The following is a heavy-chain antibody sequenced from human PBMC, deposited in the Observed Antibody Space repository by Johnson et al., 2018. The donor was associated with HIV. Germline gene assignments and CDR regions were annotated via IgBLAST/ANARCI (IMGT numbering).Heavy chain of an antibody. V-gene: IGHV3-30*03. J-gene: IGHJ3*02. CDR1: GFTFSSYG. Sequence: QVQLVESGGGVVQPGGSLRLSCAASGFTFSSYGMHWVRQAPGKGLEWVAFISYDGSDKYYADSVKGRFTISRDNSKNTLHLQMNSLRAEDTAVYYCAREEGTDILTRGDAFDIWGQGTMVTVSS. CDR2: ISYDGSDK. D-gene: IGHD3-9*01. CDR3: AREEGTDILTRGDAFDI.